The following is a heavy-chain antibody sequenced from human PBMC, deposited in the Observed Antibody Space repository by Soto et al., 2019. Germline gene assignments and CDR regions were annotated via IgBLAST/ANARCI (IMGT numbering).Heavy chain of an antibody. CDR2: IIPIFGTA. V-gene: IGHV1-69*01. CDR1: GGTFSSYA. CDR3: ASGRGPDIAARFYYYSYMDV. Sequence: QVQLVQSGAEVKKPGSSVKVSCKASGGTFSSYAISWVRQAPGQGLEWMGGIIPIFGTANYAQKFQGRVTITANESTSTAYMELGSLRSEETAVYYCASGRGPDIAARFYYYSYMDVLGKGTTVTVSS. D-gene: IGHD6-6*01. J-gene: IGHJ6*03.